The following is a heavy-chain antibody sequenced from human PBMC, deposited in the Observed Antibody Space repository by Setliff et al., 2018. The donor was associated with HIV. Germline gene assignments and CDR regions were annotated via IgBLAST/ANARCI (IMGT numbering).Heavy chain of an antibody. CDR3: ATGAKNDFWDDPVPNPFDF. V-gene: IGHV4-34*01. J-gene: IGHJ3*01. CDR2: INHSGST. CDR1: GGSFSGYY. Sequence: SETLSLTCAVYGGSFSGYYWTWIRQPPGKGLEWIGEINHSGSTNYSPSLKSRVTISTDTSKNQLSLNLTSVTAADTAVYYCATGAKNDFWDDPVPNPFDFWGQGTMVTVSS. D-gene: IGHD3-3*01.